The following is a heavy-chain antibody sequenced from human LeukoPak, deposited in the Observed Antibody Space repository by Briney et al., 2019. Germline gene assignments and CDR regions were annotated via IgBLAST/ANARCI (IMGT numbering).Heavy chain of an antibody. CDR2: INHSGST. CDR3: ARGAGYCSSTSCYYYYGMDV. V-gene: IGHV4-34*01. D-gene: IGHD2-2*01. J-gene: IGHJ6*04. Sequence: PSETLSLTCAVYGGSFSGYYWSWIRQPSGKGLEWIGEINHSGSTNYNPSLKSRVTISVDTSKNQFSLKLSSVTAADTAVYYCARGAGYCSSTSCYYYYGMDVWGKGTTVTVSS. CDR1: GGSFSGYY.